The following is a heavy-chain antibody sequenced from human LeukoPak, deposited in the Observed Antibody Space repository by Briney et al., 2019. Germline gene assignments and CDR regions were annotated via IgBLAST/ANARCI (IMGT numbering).Heavy chain of an antibody. CDR2: INAGNGNT. Sequence: ASVKVSCKASGYTFTSYAMHWVRQAPGQRLEWMGWINAGNGNTKYSQKFQGRVTITRDTSASTAYMELSSLRSEDTAVYYCARMATIGAYFDYWGQGTLVTVSS. CDR1: GYTFTSYA. V-gene: IGHV1-3*01. D-gene: IGHD5-24*01. J-gene: IGHJ4*02. CDR3: ARMATIGAYFDY.